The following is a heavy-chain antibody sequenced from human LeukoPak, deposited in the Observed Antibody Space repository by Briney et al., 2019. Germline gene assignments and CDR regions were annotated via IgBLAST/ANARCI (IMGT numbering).Heavy chain of an antibody. D-gene: IGHD3-10*01. V-gene: IGHV3-53*01. J-gene: IGHJ4*02. CDR2: IYSGGSI. CDR1: GFTVSSSY. CDR3: ARAGSGSSPSDY. Sequence: GGSLRPSCAASGFTVSSSYMSWVRQAPGKGLEWVSVIYSGGSIYYADSVKGRFTISRDNSKNTVYLQMNSLRAEDTAEYYCARAGSGSSPSDYWGQGTLVTVSS.